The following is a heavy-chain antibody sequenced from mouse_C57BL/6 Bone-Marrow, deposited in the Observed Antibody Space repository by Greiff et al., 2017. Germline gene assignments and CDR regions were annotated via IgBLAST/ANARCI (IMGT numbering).Heavy chain of an antibody. CDR1: GYTFTSYW. V-gene: IGHV1-59*01. D-gene: IGHD1-1*01. CDR3: ARPQGSSYWYFDV. CDR2: LAPSDSYP. Sequence: QVQLQQPGAELVRPGTSVKLSCKASGYTFTSYWMHWVKQRPGQGLEWIGVLAPSDSYPNYNQKFKGKATLTVDTSSSTAYMQLSSLTSEDSAVYYCARPQGSSYWYFDVWGTGTTVTVSS. J-gene: IGHJ1*03.